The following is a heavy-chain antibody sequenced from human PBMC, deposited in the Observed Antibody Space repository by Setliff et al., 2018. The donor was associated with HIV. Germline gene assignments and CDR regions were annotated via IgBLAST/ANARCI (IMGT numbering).Heavy chain of an antibody. J-gene: IGHJ6*03. V-gene: IGHV3-23*01. CDR3: AKDAAALPATNYYYYYIDF. Sequence: PGGSLRLSCAASGFTFSSYVMSWVRQAPGKGPEWVSAISDSGAGTYYGDSVKGRFTISRDNSKNTLYLQMNSLRPEDTAVYYCAKDAAALPATNYYYYYIDFWGKGTTVTVSS. D-gene: IGHD6-6*01. CDR1: GFTFSSYV. CDR2: ISDSGAGT.